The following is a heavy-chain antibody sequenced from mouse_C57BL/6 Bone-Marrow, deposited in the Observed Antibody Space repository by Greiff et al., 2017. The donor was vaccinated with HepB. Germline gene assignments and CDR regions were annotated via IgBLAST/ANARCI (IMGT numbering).Heavy chain of an antibody. CDR1: GYTFTDYE. V-gene: IGHV1-15*01. CDR2: IDPETGGT. Sequence: VQLQESGAELVRPGASVTLSCKASGYTFTDYEMHWVKQTPVHGLEWIGAIDPETGGTAYNQKFKGKAILTADKSSRTAYMELRSLTSEDSAVYYCTRRSNYLAWFAYWGQGTLVTVSA. CDR3: TRRSNYLAWFAY. J-gene: IGHJ3*01. D-gene: IGHD2-5*01.